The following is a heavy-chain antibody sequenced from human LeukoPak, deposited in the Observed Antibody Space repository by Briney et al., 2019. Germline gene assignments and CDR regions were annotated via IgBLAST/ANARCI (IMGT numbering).Heavy chain of an antibody. V-gene: IGHV3-30*02. Sequence: GGSLRLSCAASGFDLSTYEMNWVRQAPGKGLERVAFIRYDGTNKYYVDSVKGRFTISRDNSKNTLYLQMNSLRAEDTAVYYCAKDLYGDYGRGIDYWGQGTLVTVSS. D-gene: IGHD4-17*01. CDR2: IRYDGTNK. CDR3: AKDLYGDYGRGIDY. J-gene: IGHJ4*02. CDR1: GFDLSTYE.